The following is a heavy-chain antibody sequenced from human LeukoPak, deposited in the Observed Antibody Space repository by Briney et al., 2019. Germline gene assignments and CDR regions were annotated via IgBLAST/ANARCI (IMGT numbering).Heavy chain of an antibody. CDR3: AKGGWVAVTGMDS. CDR1: GYTFTGHA. J-gene: IGHJ4*02. V-gene: IGHV7-4-1*02. CDR2: INTKTGNP. Sequence: ASVKVSCKASGYTFTGHAMNWVRQAPGQGPEWMGYINTKTGNPTYAQGFTGRFVFFLDTSVSTAYLQISSLKPEDTGVYYCAKGGWVAVTGMDSWGQGTLVTVSS. D-gene: IGHD6-19*01.